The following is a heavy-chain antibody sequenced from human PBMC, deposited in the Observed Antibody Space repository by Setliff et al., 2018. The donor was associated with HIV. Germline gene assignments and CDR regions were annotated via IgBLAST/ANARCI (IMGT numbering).Heavy chain of an antibody. J-gene: IGHJ4*02. CDR2: IHIGGNT. V-gene: IGHV4-61*02. CDR3: ATERWLYQNFDS. CDR1: GGSINSGIYY. Sequence: SETLSLTCTVSGGSINSGIYYWTWIRQPAGKGLEWLGRIHIGGNTNYNPSLKSRVTMSVDTSKNQFSLNLNSVTATDTAIYYCATERWLYQNFDSWGQGTQVTVS. D-gene: IGHD3-16*01.